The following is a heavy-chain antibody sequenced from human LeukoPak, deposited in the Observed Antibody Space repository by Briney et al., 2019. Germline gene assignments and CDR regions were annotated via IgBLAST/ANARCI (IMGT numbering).Heavy chain of an antibody. Sequence: GVSVTLSCAASGFTFDDYGMTWVRQDPGRRLEWVSTIDRSGGRTSYADSVKGRFTISRDNAKNSLYLQMNSLRAEDTALYFCVRSRTYYFDYWGQGTLVTVSA. CDR1: GFTFDDYG. V-gene: IGHV3-20*04. CDR3: VRSRTYYFDY. CDR2: IDRSGGRT. J-gene: IGHJ4*02.